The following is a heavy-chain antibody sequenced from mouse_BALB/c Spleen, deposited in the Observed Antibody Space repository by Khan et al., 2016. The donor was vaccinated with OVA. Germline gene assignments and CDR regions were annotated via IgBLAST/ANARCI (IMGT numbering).Heavy chain of an antibody. Sequence: QIQLLQSGPELKKPGETVKISCKASGYTFTNYGMNWLKQSPGKALKWMGWINTYTGEPTYAADFKGRFAFSLETSASSAYLQINNLTNEDTATYCGANPPYCSYTLDYWGQGTSVTVSS. D-gene: IGHD2-10*01. J-gene: IGHJ4*01. CDR2: INTYTGEP. CDR3: ANPPYCSYTLDY. V-gene: IGHV9-3-1*01. CDR1: GYTFTNYG.